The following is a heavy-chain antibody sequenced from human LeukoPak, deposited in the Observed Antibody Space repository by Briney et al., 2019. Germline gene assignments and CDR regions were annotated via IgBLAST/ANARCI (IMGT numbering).Heavy chain of an antibody. Sequence: SETLSLTCAVYGGSFSGYYWSWIRQPPGKGLEWIGEINHSGSTNYNPSLKSRVTISVDTSKNQFSLKLSSVTAADTAVYYCARNRAFLGCCSSTSCPRGNWFDPWGQGTLVTVSS. CDR2: INHSGST. V-gene: IGHV4-34*01. CDR1: GGSFSGYY. D-gene: IGHD2-2*01. J-gene: IGHJ5*02. CDR3: ARNRAFLGCCSSTSCPRGNWFDP.